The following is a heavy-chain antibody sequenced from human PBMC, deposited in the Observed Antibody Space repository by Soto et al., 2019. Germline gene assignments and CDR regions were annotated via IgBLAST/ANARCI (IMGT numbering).Heavy chain of an antibody. V-gene: IGHV5-51*01. D-gene: IGHD5-12*01. CDR3: ARYSGYDPNRAMPRGYYFDY. CDR1: GYSFTTYW. Sequence: GESLKISCRGFGYSFTTYWIGWVRQMPGKGLEWMGIIYPGDSDTRYSPSFQGQVTFSADKSISTAYMQWSSLKASDTAMYYCARYSGYDPNRAMPRGYYFDYWALGTLVTVSS. J-gene: IGHJ4*02. CDR2: IYPGDSDT.